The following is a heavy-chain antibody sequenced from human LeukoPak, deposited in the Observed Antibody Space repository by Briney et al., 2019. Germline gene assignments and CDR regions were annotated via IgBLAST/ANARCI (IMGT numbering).Heavy chain of an antibody. CDR2: IYWDDDK. CDR3: AQHVDISMGFDY. V-gene: IGHV2-5*02. J-gene: IGHJ4*02. D-gene: IGHD5-12*01. Sequence: SGPTLVNPTQTLTLTCTFSGFSLINRVGVGWIRQPPGKALEWLALIYWDDDKRYSPSLKRRLTITKDTSKNQVVLTMTNVDPVDTATYYCAQHVDISMGFDYWGQGTLVTVSS. CDR1: GFSLINRVG.